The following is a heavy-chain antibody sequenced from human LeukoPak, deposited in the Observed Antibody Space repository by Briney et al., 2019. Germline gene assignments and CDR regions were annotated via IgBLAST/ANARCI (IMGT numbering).Heavy chain of an antibody. D-gene: IGHD2-2*02. CDR1: GFTFSSYA. J-gene: IGHJ5*02. Sequence: GGSLRLSCAASGFTFSSYAMSWVRQAPGKGLEWVSAISGSGGSTYYADSVKGRFTISRDNSKNTLYLQMNSLRAEDTAVYYCASDLGTFVVVPAAIDNWSDPWGQGTLVTVSS. CDR2: ISGSGGST. V-gene: IGHV3-23*01. CDR3: ASDLGTFVVVPAAIDNWSDP.